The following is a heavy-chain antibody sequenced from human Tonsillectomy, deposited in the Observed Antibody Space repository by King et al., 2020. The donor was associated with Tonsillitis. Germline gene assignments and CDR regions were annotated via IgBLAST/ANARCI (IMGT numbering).Heavy chain of an antibody. Sequence: VQLVQSGAEVKKPGASVKVSCKASGYTFTSYGISWVRQAPGQGFEWMGWISVYSGNTNYTQKLQGRVTMTTDTSTSTAYMELRSLRSGDTAVYYCARDTYSGSYKVDYWGQGTLVTVSS. D-gene: IGHD1-26*01. CDR2: ISVYSGNT. CDR3: ARDTYSGSYKVDY. V-gene: IGHV1-18*04. J-gene: IGHJ4*02. CDR1: GYTFTSYG.